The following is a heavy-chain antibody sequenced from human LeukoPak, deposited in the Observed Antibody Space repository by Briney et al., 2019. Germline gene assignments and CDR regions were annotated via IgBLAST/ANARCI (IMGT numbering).Heavy chain of an antibody. CDR3: ARQGSYSSGWYVVYY. Sequence: PSETLSLTCAVYGGSFSGYYWSWIRQPPGKGLEWIGEINHSGSTNYNPSLKSRVTISVDTSKNQFSLKLSSVTAADTAVYYCARQGSYSSGWYVVYYWGQGTLVTVSS. CDR1: GGSFSGYY. CDR2: INHSGST. D-gene: IGHD6-19*01. V-gene: IGHV4-34*01. J-gene: IGHJ4*02.